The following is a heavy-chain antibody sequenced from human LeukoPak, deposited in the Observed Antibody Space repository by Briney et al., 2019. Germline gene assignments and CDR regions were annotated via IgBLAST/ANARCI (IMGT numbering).Heavy chain of an antibody. D-gene: IGHD3-3*01. CDR1: GGSISSYY. CDR3: ARATYYDFWSGYYAPFDY. V-gene: IGHV4-59*08. Sequence: SETLSLTCTVSGGSISSYYWSWIRQPPGKGLEWIGYIYYSGSTYYNPSLKSRVTISVDTSKNQFSLKLSSVTAADTAVYYCARATYYDFWSGYYAPFDYWGQGTLVTVSS. J-gene: IGHJ4*02. CDR2: IYYSGST.